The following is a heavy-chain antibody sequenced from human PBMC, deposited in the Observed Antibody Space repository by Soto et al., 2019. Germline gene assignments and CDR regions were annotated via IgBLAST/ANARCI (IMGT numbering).Heavy chain of an antibody. CDR2: MNPNSGNT. D-gene: IGHD3-3*01. V-gene: IGHV1-8*01. CDR3: ARSGGGFWEWLLTDGMDA. J-gene: IGHJ6*02. CDR1: GYTFTSYD. Sequence: ASVKVSCNASGYTFTSYDINWVRQATGQGLEWMGWMNPNSGNTGYAQKFQGRVTMTRNTSISTAYMELSSLRSEDTAVYYCARSGGGFWEWLLTDGMDAWDQGTTVAVSS.